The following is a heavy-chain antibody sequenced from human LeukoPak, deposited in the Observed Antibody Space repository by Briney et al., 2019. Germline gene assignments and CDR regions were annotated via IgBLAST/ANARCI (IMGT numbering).Heavy chain of an antibody. CDR2: IYPGDSDT. D-gene: IGHD3-22*01. CDR3: ARNYYDSSGYYYVALGSFDY. J-gene: IGHJ4*02. CDR1: GNSFTNYW. V-gene: IGHV5-51*01. Sequence: GESLKISCKGSGNSFTNYWIGWVRQMPGKGLERMGIIYPGDSDTRYSPSFQGQVTISADKSISTAYLQWSSLKASDTAMYYCARNYYDSSGYYYVALGSFDYWGQGTLVTVSS.